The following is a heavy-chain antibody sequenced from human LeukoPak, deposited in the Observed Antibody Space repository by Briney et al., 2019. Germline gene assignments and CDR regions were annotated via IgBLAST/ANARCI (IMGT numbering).Heavy chain of an antibody. CDR2: IYHSGST. CDR1: GGSISSGGYS. Sequence: PSETLSLICAVSGGSISSGGYSWSWIRQPPGKGLEWIGYIYHSGSTYYNPSLKSRVTISVDRSKNQFSLKLSSVTAADTAVYYSAREGRDSSGYSAFDIWGQGTMVTVSS. J-gene: IGHJ3*02. D-gene: IGHD3-22*01. CDR3: AREGRDSSGYSAFDI. V-gene: IGHV4-30-2*01.